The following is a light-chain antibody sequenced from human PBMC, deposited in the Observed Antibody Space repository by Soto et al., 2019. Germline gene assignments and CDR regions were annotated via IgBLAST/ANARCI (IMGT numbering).Light chain of an antibody. CDR2: DVS. V-gene: IGLV2-18*02. CDR1: SSEIGSYNH. J-gene: IGLJ1*01. Sequence: QSALTQPPSVSGSPGQSVTISCSGTSSEIGSYNHVSWYQQPPGTAPKVMIYDVSKRPSGVPDRFSGSKSGNTASLTISGLQAEDESDYYCSSYTRSGTYVLGTGTKVTVL. CDR3: SSYTRSGTYV.